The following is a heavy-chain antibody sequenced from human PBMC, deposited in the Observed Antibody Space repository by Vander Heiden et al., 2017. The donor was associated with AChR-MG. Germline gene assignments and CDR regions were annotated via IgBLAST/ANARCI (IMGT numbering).Heavy chain of an antibody. CDR1: GYSFATYY. CDR3: ARAPGFTSGWFDY. V-gene: IGHV5-51*03. D-gene: IGHD6-19*01. Sequence: EVQLVQSGAEVKKPGESLKISGKGSGYSFATYYIGWVRQMPGKGLEWMGIIHPGDSDTRYSPSFQGQVTISADKSITTAYLQWSSLKASDTAMYYCARAPGFTSGWFDYWGQGTLVTVSS. CDR2: IHPGDSDT. J-gene: IGHJ4*02.